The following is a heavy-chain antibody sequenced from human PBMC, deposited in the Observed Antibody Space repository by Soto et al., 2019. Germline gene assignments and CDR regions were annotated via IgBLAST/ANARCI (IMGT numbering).Heavy chain of an antibody. Sequence: QVQLVQSAAEVKNPGASVKVSCKASGYSYSTYSFSWVRQAPGRGLEWMGWIGAFNGNTNYAQKFQGRATMTTDTSTTTVYLELGSLTSDDTAVYYCARAVGAVLDHWGQGTLVTVSS. CDR3: ARAVGAVLDH. V-gene: IGHV1-18*04. J-gene: IGHJ4*02. D-gene: IGHD3-10*01. CDR2: IGAFNGNT. CDR1: GYSYSTYS.